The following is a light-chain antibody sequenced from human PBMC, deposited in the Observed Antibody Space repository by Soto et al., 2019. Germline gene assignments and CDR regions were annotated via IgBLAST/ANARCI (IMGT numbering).Light chain of an antibody. CDR2: GAS. Sequence: EIVLTQSPVTLSLSPWERATLSCRASQSVSSIYLAWYQQKPGQAPRLLIYGASSRPTGIPDRFSGSGSGTDFTLTISRLEPEDFAVYYCQQYGSSALTFGGGTKVDIK. CDR3: QQYGSSALT. CDR1: QSVSSIY. V-gene: IGKV3-20*01. J-gene: IGKJ4*01.